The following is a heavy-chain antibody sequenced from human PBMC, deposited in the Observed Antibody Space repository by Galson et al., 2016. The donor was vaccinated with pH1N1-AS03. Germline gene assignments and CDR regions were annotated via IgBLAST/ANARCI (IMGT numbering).Heavy chain of an antibody. CDR2: IAAVGTT. D-gene: IGHD5-18*01. CDR1: ELTLSNYD. J-gene: IGHJ6*04. CDR3: AVWGYISNTHGLDV. V-gene: IGHV3-13*01. Sequence: SLRLSCAASELTLSNYDMHWVRQSAGGGLERVSLIAAVGTTEYAGSVKGRFTIFRDNVKNSLYLQMNNLRAEDTALYYCAVWGYISNTHGLDVWGKGTTVTVSS.